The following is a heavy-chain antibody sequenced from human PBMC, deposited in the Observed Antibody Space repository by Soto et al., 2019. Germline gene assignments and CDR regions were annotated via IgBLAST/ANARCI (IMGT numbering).Heavy chain of an antibody. D-gene: IGHD4-17*01. CDR3: ARDYAYGDNGFDY. Sequence: QVQLVEAGGGVVQPGRSLRLSCAASGFTFSRYGMHWVRQAPGKGLEWVAVILDDGSDQNYVDSVKGLFTISRDNSKNSLYLQMNSLRAEDTAVYYCARDYAYGDNGFDYWGQGTLVIVSS. CDR2: ILDDGSDQ. J-gene: IGHJ4*02. CDR1: GFTFSRYG. V-gene: IGHV3-33*01.